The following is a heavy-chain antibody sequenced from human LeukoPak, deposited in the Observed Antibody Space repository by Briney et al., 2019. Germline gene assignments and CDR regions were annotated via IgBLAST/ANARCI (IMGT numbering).Heavy chain of an antibody. CDR1: GGSISSYY. J-gene: IGHJ6*03. CDR3: ARTTEGYCRGGSCYYYYYYMDV. V-gene: IGHV4-59*01. CDR2: IYYSGST. D-gene: IGHD2-15*01. Sequence: SETLSLTCTVSGGSISSYYWSWIRQPPGKGLEWIGYIYYSGSTNYNPSLKSRVTISVDTSKNQFSLKLSSVTAADTAVYYCARTTEGYCRGGSCYYYYYYMDVWGKGTTVTVSS.